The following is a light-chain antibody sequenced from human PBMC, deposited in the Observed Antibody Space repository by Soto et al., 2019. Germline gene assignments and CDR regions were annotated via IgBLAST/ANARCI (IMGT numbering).Light chain of an antibody. Sequence: QSVLTQPPSVSGAPGQRVTISCTGSSFNIGSTYDVQWYQQLPGTAPKLLIHGNTDRPSGVPDRFSGSKSGTSVSLAITGLQADDEADYYCQSYDDSLSVHYVFGTGTQLTVL. V-gene: IGLV1-40*01. CDR1: SFNIGSTYD. CDR2: GNT. J-gene: IGLJ1*01. CDR3: QSYDDSLSVHYV.